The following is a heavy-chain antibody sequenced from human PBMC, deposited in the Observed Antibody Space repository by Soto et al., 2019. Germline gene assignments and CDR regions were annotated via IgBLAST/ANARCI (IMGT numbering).Heavy chain of an antibody. V-gene: IGHV4-59*08. D-gene: IGHD6-19*01. CDR1: GGSISSYY. CDR3: ASPSSGWSSGDYYYYMDV. CDR2: IYYSGST. J-gene: IGHJ6*03. Sequence: SETLSLTCTVSGGSISSYYWSWIRQPPGKGLEWIGYIYYSGSTNYNPSLKSRVTISVDTSKNQFSLKLSSVTAADTAVYYCASPSSGWSSGDYYYYMDVWGKGTTVTVSS.